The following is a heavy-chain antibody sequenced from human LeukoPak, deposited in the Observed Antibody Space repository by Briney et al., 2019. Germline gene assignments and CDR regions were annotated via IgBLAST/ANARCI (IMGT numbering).Heavy chain of an antibody. D-gene: IGHD2-15*01. Sequence: GGSLRLSCAASGFTFSDYYMSWIRQAPGKGLEWVSAISGSGGSTYYADSVKGRFTISRDNSKNTLYLQMNSLRAEDTAVYYCAKSVAPYCSGGSCFDAFDIWGQGTMVTVSS. CDR1: GFTFSDYY. J-gene: IGHJ3*02. CDR3: AKSVAPYCSGGSCFDAFDI. V-gene: IGHV3-23*01. CDR2: ISGSGGST.